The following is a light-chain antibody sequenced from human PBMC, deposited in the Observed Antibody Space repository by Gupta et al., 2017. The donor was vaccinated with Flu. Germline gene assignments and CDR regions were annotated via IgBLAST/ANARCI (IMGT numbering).Light chain of an antibody. Sequence: IVMTQSPYSLAVSLGERATINCKSSQSVLYSSNHKNYLAWYQQKPVQPPKLLIYWASTRESGVPDRCSGSGSGTDFSLTISSRQAEDVAVYYCQQYYSTPWTFGQGTKVEIK. CDR3: QQYYSTPWT. CDR2: WAS. J-gene: IGKJ1*01. V-gene: IGKV4-1*01. CDR1: QSVLYSSNHKNY.